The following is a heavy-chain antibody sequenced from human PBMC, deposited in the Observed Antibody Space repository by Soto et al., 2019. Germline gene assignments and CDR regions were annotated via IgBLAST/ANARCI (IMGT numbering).Heavy chain of an antibody. CDR1: EGTCVGHG. Sequence: GLLLRLCWTVAEGTCVGHGGRWIRQAPGKGLEWVSAISGSGGSTYYADSVKGRFTISRDNSKNTLYLQMNSLRAEDTAVYYGAQVLTGDPAYWGQGTLVTVSP. J-gene: IGHJ4*02. D-gene: IGHD7-27*01. CDR2: ISGSGGST. CDR3: AQVLTGDPAY. V-gene: IGHV3-23*01.